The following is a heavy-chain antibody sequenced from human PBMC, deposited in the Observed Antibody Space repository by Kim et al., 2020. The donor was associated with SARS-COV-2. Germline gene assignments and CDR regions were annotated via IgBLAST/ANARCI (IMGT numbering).Heavy chain of an antibody. V-gene: IGHV1-69*13. D-gene: IGHD3-10*01. CDR1: GGTFSSYA. Sequence: SVKVSCKASGGTFSSYAISWVRQAPGQGLEWMGGIIPIFGTANYAQKFQGRVTITADESTSTAYMELSSLRSEDTAVYYCARAISYGSGTADAYWGQGTPVPVSS. J-gene: IGHJ4*02. CDR3: ARAISYGSGTADAY. CDR2: IIPIFGTA.